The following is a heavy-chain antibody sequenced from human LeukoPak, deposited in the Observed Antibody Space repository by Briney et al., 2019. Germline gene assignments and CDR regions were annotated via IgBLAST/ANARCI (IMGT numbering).Heavy chain of an antibody. CDR1: GFTFDDYA. Sequence: GGSLRLSCAASGFTFDDYAMHWVRQAPGKGLEWVSGISWNSGIIGYADSVKGRFTISRDNAKNSLYLQMNSLRAEDTALYYCAKSTIAVAGHYYYSGMDVWGQGTTVTVSS. V-gene: IGHV3-9*01. CDR2: ISWNSGII. CDR3: AKSTIAVAGHYYYSGMDV. J-gene: IGHJ6*02. D-gene: IGHD6-19*01.